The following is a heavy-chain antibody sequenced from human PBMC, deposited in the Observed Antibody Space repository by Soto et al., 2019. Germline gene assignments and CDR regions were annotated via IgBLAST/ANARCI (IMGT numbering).Heavy chain of an antibody. J-gene: IGHJ5*02. CDR1: GGSIYRSGYY. Sequence: PSETLSLTCTVSGGSIYRSGYYWGWIRQPPGRGLEWIGNIDYNGVTYSNPSLKSRVTISRDTSKNQFSLKLTSVTAADTALYYCGKVLVGATGHTGSDPWGPGTLVTVSS. V-gene: IGHV4-39*01. CDR3: GKVLVGATGHTGSDP. CDR2: IDYNGVT. D-gene: IGHD2-15*01.